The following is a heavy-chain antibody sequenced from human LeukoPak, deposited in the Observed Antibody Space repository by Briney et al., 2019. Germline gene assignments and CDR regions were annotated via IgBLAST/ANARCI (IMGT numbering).Heavy chain of an antibody. J-gene: IGHJ4*02. CDR2: IYTSGST. Sequence: SETLSLTCSVSGDSISSYYWSWIRQPPGKGLEWIGYIYTSGSTNYNPSLKSRVTISVDTSKNQFSLKLSSVTAADTAVYYCARSNFFDYWGQGTLVTVSS. CDR3: ARSNFFDY. V-gene: IGHV4-4*09. D-gene: IGHD2/OR15-2a*01. CDR1: GDSISSYY.